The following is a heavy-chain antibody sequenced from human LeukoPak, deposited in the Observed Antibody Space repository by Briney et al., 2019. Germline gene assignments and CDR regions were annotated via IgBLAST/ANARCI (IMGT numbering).Heavy chain of an antibody. J-gene: IGHJ4*02. D-gene: IGHD1-26*01. Sequence: ASVKVSCKASGYIFSDYYMHWVRQAPGQGLEWMGWIKPDSGGTNYEQKFQGRVIMTLDTSISTAYMELTRLTSDDTAVYYCARSGSHDYWGQGTLVTVSS. CDR2: IKPDSGGT. V-gene: IGHV1-2*02. CDR3: ARSGSHDY. CDR1: GYIFSDYY.